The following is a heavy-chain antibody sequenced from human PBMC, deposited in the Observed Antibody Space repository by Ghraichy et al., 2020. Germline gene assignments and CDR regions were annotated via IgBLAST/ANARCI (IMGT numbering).Heavy chain of an antibody. J-gene: IGHJ5*02. Sequence: ASVKVSCKASGYTFNRYGISWVRQAPGQGLEWMGWISTYNGNTNYAQKLQGRVTMTTDTSTSTAYMELRSLRSDDTAVYFCARDRGNNWFDPGAREPWSPSPQ. CDR2: ISTYNGNT. D-gene: IGHD2-15*01. V-gene: IGHV1-18*01. CDR1: GYTFNRYG. CDR3: ARDRGNNWFDP.